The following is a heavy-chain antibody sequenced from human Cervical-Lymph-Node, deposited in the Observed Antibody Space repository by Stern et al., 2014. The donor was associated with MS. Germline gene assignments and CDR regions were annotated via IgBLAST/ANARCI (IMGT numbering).Heavy chain of an antibody. Sequence: VQLQESGPGLVKPSETLSLTCTVSGGSVSSGSYYWSWIRQPPGKGLEWIGYIYYSGSTNYNPSLKSRVTISVDTSKNQFSLKLSSVTAADTAVYYCALIMATKDYWGQGTLVTVSS. D-gene: IGHD5-24*01. J-gene: IGHJ4*02. CDR1: GGSVSSGSYY. CDR3: ALIMATKDY. V-gene: IGHV4-61*01. CDR2: IYYSGST.